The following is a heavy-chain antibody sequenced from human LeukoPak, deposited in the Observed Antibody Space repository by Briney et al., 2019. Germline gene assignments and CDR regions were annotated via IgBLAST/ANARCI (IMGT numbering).Heavy chain of an antibody. V-gene: IGHV1-18*01. D-gene: IGHD3-22*01. J-gene: IGHJ5*02. CDR1: GYTFTSYG. CDR2: ISGYNGNT. Sequence: ASVTVSCKASGYTFTSYGISWVRQAPGQGLEWMGWISGYNGNTHYAQNLQGRVTMTTDTSTSTAYMEVRSLRFDDTAVYYCARDEARYSRGYYPKRFDPWGQGTLV. CDR3: ARDEARYSRGYYPKRFDP.